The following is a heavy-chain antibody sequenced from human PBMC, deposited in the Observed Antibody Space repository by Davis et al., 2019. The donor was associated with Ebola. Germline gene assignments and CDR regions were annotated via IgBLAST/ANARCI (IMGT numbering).Heavy chain of an antibody. Sequence: PSETLSLTCTVSGGSISSYYWSWIRQPPGKGLEWIGYIYYSGSTNYNPSLKSRVTISVDTSKNQFSLKLSSVTAADTAVYYCARDPEDYYYMDVWGKGTTVTVSS. CDR3: ARDPEDYYYMDV. CDR2: IYYSGST. V-gene: IGHV4-59*12. CDR1: GGSISSYY. J-gene: IGHJ6*03.